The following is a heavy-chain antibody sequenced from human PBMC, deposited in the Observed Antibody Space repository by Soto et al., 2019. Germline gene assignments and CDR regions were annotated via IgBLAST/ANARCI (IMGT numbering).Heavy chain of an antibody. CDR3: ARAVDYYDSSGYYYDRAFDI. CDR1: GFTISYNY. Sequence: LRLSCAASGFTISYNYMTWVRQAPGRGLEWVSVIYSDGSTYYADSVKGRFTISRDRSKTTVYLQMNSLRADDTAIYYCARAVDYYDSSGYYYDRAFDIWGQGTMVTVSS. J-gene: IGHJ3*02. D-gene: IGHD3-22*01. CDR2: IYSDGST. V-gene: IGHV3-53*01.